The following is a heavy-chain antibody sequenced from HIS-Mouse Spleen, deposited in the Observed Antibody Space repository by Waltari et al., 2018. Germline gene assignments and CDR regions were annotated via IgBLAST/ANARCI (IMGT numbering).Heavy chain of an antibody. Sequence: QVQLQESGPGLVKPSETLSLTCTVSGGSISSYYWSWIRQPPGKGLEWIGYYSGSTNIHPSLTSRVTISVDTSKTQFSLKLSSVTAADTAVYYCARASRDLLLPRYFDLWGRGTLVTVSS. CDR2: YYSGST. CDR1: GGSISSYY. CDR3: ARASRDLLLPRYFDL. V-gene: IGHV4-59*01. J-gene: IGHJ2*01.